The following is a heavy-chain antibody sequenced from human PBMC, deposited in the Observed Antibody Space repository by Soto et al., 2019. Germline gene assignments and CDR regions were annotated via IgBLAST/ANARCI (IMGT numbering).Heavy chain of an antibody. CDR2: ISGSGGST. Sequence: AGGSLRLSCAASGFTFSSDAMSWVCQAPGKGLEWVSAISGSGGSTYYADSVKGRFTISRDNSKNTLYLQMNSLRAEDTAVYYCAKVGGTYYDFRSGPLNYFDYWGQGTLVPVSS. CDR1: GFTFSSDA. V-gene: IGHV3-23*01. CDR3: AKVGGTYYDFRSGPLNYFDY. D-gene: IGHD3-3*01. J-gene: IGHJ4*02.